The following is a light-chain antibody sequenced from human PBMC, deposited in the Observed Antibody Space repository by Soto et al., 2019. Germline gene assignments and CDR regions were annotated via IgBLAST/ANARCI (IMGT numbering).Light chain of an antibody. Sequence: DIQMTQSPSSLSASAGDRVMITCRASQSIGSYVNWYQQKPGKAPKLLIYAASSLQSGVPSRFTGSGYGTDFTLTISSLQPEDFATYYCQQSYSIPRAFGQGTTVEIK. CDR1: QSIGSY. CDR2: AAS. V-gene: IGKV1-39*01. J-gene: IGKJ1*01. CDR3: QQSYSIPRA.